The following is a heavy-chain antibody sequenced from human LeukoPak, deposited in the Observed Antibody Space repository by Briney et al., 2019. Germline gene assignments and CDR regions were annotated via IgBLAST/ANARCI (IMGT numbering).Heavy chain of an antibody. CDR2: IKSKSADGTT. D-gene: IGHD1-26*01. Sequence: GGSLRLSCEASGFTFSQAWMNWVRQAPGQGLEWVGRIKSKSADGTTVYSARVRDRFFISRDDSKNTTYLQMNRLTTENTGVYFCSGARGDYWGQGVLVTVSA. V-gene: IGHV3-15*07. CDR1: GFTFSQAW. J-gene: IGHJ4*02. CDR3: SGARGDY.